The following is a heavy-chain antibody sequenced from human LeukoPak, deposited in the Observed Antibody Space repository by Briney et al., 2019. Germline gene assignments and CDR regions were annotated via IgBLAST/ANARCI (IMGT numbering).Heavy chain of an antibody. Sequence: GGSLRLSCAASGFTFSSYEMNWVRQAPGKGLEWVSYINSRGNTMNYADSVKGRFTISRDNAKNSLYLQMNSLRAEDTAVYYCARASMRMTTAGLVDYWGQGTLVTVSS. J-gene: IGHJ4*02. CDR1: GFTFSSYE. V-gene: IGHV3-48*03. CDR2: INSRGNTM. CDR3: ARASMRMTTAGLVDY. D-gene: IGHD6-13*01.